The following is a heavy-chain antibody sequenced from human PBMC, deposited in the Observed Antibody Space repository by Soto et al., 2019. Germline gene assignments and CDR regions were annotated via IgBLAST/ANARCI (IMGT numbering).Heavy chain of an antibody. Sequence: PSETLSLTCTVSGGSISSSSYYCGWIRQPPGKGLEWIGNIYYSGSTFYNPSLMSRVTISVDTSKNQFSLKLSSVTAADTAVYYCARHFNWGSKYFDLWGRGTLVTVSS. CDR1: GGSISSSSYY. D-gene: IGHD7-27*01. J-gene: IGHJ2*01. CDR2: IYYSGST. V-gene: IGHV4-39*01. CDR3: ARHFNWGSKYFDL.